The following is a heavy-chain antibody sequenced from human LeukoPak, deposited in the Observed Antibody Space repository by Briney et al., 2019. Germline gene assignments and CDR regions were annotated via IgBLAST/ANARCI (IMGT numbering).Heavy chain of an antibody. D-gene: IGHD3-10*01. V-gene: IGHV4-30-2*01. J-gene: IGHJ6*03. CDR1: GGSISSGGYY. CDR3: ARGEIYGITMVRGGDYYYMDV. CDR2: IYHSGST. Sequence: SETLSLTCTVSGGSISSGGYYWSWIRQPPGKGLEWIGYIYHSGSTYYNPSLKSRVTISVDRSKNQFSLKLSSVTAADTAVYYCARGEIYGITMVRGGDYYYMDVWGKGTTVTVSS.